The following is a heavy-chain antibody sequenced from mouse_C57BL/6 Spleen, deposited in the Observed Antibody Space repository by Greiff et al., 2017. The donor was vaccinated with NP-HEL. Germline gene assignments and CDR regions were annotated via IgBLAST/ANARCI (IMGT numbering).Heavy chain of an antibody. D-gene: IGHD2-1*01. CDR1: GYTFTDYN. Sequence: VQLQQSGPELVKPGASVKIPCKASGYTFTDYNMDWVKQSHGKSLEWIGDINPNNGGTIYNQKFKGKATLTVDKSSSTAYMELRSLTSEDTAVYYCARGIDYGNYGYVDYWGKGTTLTVSS. CDR2: INPNNGGT. V-gene: IGHV1-18*01. J-gene: IGHJ2*01. CDR3: ARGIDYGNYGYVDY.